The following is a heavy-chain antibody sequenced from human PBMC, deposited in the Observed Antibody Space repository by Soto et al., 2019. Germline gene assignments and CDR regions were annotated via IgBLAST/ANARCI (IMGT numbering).Heavy chain of an antibody. CDR1: GLTFRNYA. V-gene: IGHV3-23*01. D-gene: IGHD2-15*01. CDR2: ISGSGSMK. J-gene: IGHJ4*02. Sequence: EVYLLESGGGLVQPGGSLRLSCTASGLTFRNYAMTWVRQAPGGGLEWVSGISGSGSMKYYADSVKGRFTISRDNSKNMLFLQMDSLRDEDTAMYHCAKEAVASEQVPIPGDSWGQGTLVTVSS. CDR3: AKEAVASEQVPIPGDS.